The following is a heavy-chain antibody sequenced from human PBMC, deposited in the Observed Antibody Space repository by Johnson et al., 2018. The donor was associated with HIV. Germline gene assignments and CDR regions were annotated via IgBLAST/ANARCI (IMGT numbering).Heavy chain of an antibody. V-gene: IGHV3-20*04. D-gene: IGHD6-19*01. CDR3: ARAAVAAPSAFDI. J-gene: IGHJ3*02. Sequence: VQLVESGGGVVRPGGSLRLSCAASGFTFDDYGMSWVRQAPGKGLEWVSGINWNGGTTAYADSVKGRFTISRDNSKNTLYLQMNSLRAGDTAVYYCARAAVAAPSAFDIWGQGTMVTVSS. CDR2: INWNGGTT. CDR1: GFTFDDYG.